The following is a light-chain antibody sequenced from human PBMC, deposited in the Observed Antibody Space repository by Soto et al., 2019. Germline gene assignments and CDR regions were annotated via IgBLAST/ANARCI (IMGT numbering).Light chain of an antibody. CDR1: QTIRSNF. CDR3: QHYDCSSGQT. J-gene: IGKJ2*01. CDR2: TAS. Sequence: EVVLTQSPATLSLSPGERATLSCRASQTIRSNFLTWYQQKPGQAPRLLIYTASTRAAGIPDRFSGRGSGTDFPLTISRLEPDDFSVYYCQHYDCSSGQTFGQGTKLQMK. V-gene: IGKV3-20*01.